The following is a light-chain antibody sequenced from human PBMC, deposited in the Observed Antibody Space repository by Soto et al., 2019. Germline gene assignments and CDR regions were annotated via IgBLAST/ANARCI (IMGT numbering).Light chain of an antibody. Sequence: EIVLTQSPGTLSLSPGERATLSCRASQSVSSSYLAWYQQKPGQAPRLLIYGASNRATGIPDRFSGSGSGTDFTLTISSLEPEDFAVYYCQQRSNWPQYTFGQGTKVDIK. CDR1: QSVSSSY. V-gene: IGKV3D-20*02. CDR2: GAS. J-gene: IGKJ2*01. CDR3: QQRSNWPQYT.